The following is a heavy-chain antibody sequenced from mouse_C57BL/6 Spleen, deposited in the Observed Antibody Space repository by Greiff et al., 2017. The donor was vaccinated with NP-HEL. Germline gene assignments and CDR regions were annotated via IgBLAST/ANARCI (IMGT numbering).Heavy chain of an antibody. CDR1: GYSITSGYY. CDR2: ISYDGSN. V-gene: IGHV3-6*01. CDR3: ARDRWAHFDY. J-gene: IGHJ2*01. Sequence: DVKLQESGPGLVKPSQSLSLTCSVTGYSITSGYYWNWIRQFPGNKLEWMGYISYDGSNNYNPSLKNRISITRDTSKNQFFLKLNSVTTEDTATYYCARDRWAHFDYWGQGTTLTVSS. D-gene: IGHD2-3*01.